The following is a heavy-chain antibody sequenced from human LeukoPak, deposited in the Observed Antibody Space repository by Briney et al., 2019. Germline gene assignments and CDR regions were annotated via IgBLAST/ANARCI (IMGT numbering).Heavy chain of an antibody. CDR2: INHSGST. CDR1: GGSFSGYY. D-gene: IGHD6-13*01. J-gene: IGHJ4*02. CDR3: ARGRPWYSSSSLGY. Sequence: PSETLSLTCAVYGGSFSGYYWSWIRQPPGKGLEWIGEINHSGSTNYNPSLKSRVTISVDTSKNQFSLKLSSATAADTAVYYCARGRPWYSSSSLGYWGQGTLVTVSS. V-gene: IGHV4-34*01.